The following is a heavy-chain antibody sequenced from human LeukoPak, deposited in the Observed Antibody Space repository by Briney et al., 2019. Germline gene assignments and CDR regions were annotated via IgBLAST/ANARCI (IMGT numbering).Heavy chain of an antibody. Sequence: GGSLRLSCAASGFTFSSYWMSWVRQAPGKGLEWVANIKLDGSEKYYVDSVKGRFTISRDNAKNTQSLQMNSLRAEDTAVYYCARRAGAYSHPYDYWGQGTLVTVSS. CDR3: ARRAGAYSHPYDY. CDR2: IKLDGSEK. J-gene: IGHJ4*02. D-gene: IGHD4/OR15-4a*01. V-gene: IGHV3-7*03. CDR1: GFTFSSYW.